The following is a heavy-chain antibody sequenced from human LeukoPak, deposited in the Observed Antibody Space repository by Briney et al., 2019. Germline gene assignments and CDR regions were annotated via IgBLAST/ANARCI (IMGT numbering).Heavy chain of an antibody. CDR3: ARDKGVPAAPYWYFDL. D-gene: IGHD2-2*01. CDR2: IYYSGST. CDR1: GGSISSGGYY. V-gene: IGHV4-31*03. Sequence: SQTLSLTCTVSGGSISSGGYYWSWIRQHPGKGLEWIGYIYYSGSTYYNPSLKSRVTISVDTSKNQFSLKLSSVTAADTAVYCCARDKGVPAAPYWYFDLWGRGTLVTVSS. J-gene: IGHJ2*01.